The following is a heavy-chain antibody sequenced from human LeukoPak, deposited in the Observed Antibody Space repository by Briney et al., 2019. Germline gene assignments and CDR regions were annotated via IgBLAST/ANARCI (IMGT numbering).Heavy chain of an antibody. Sequence: GASLRLSCAASGFSFSSYAMAWVRQAPGKGLEWVSSIDAGGGDTYHSDSVKGRFTISRDNSMNTLYLQMNSLRADDTAVYYCGRPTKYWLVRGNGVDVWGQGTTVTVSS. J-gene: IGHJ6*02. D-gene: IGHD6-19*01. CDR2: IDAGGGDT. CDR3: GRPTKYWLVRGNGVDV. V-gene: IGHV3-23*01. CDR1: GFSFSSYA.